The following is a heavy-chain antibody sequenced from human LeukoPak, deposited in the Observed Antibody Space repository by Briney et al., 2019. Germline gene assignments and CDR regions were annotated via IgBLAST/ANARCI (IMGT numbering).Heavy chain of an antibody. CDR2: ISGSGDRT. Sequence: GGSLRLSCAASGLTPSSCAMSWVRQAPGKGLEWVSGISGSGDRTYYADSVKGRFTISRDNSKSMLYLQMNSLRAEDTATYYCAKKSCSGGACYGYFDCWGQGTRVTVSS. CDR3: AKKSCSGGACYGYFDC. V-gene: IGHV3-23*01. J-gene: IGHJ4*02. D-gene: IGHD2-15*01. CDR1: GLTPSSCA.